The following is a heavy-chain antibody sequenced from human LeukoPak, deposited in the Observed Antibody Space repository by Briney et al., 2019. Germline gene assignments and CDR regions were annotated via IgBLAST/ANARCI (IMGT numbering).Heavy chain of an antibody. J-gene: IGHJ4*02. D-gene: IGHD3-9*01. CDR1: GGSISSSGYY. CDR2: IYYSGST. Sequence: PSETLSPTCTVSGGSISSSGYYWGWIRQPPGKELEWIGYIYYSGSTNYNPSLKSRVTISVDTSKNQFSLKLSSVTAADTAVYYCARSKDILTGYCFDYWGQGTLVTVSS. CDR3: ARSKDILTGYCFDY. V-gene: IGHV4-61*05.